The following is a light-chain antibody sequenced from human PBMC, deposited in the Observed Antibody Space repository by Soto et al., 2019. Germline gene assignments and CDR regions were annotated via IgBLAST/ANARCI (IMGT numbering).Light chain of an antibody. CDR1: SSDVGHNKY. V-gene: IGLV2-14*01. CDR2: KVS. Sequence: QSVLTQPASVYGSPGQSITISCTGTSSDVGHNKYVSWYQQYPGKVPKLLINKVSNRPSGVSNRFSGSKSGNTASLTISGLQAEDEADYYCISYTGSSTSYVFGSGTKVNVL. CDR3: ISYTGSSTSYV. J-gene: IGLJ1*01.